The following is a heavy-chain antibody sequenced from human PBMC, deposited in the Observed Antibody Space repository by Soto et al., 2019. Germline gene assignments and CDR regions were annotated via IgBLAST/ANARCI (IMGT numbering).Heavy chain of an antibody. Sequence: GESLKISCAASGFTFSSYAMSWVRQAPGKGLEWVSAISGSGGTTYYADSVKGRFTISRDNSKNTLYLQMNSLRAEDTAVYYCAKDRAATPYYFDHWGQGTLVTVSS. CDR1: GFTFSSYA. V-gene: IGHV3-23*01. CDR2: ISGSGGTT. J-gene: IGHJ4*02. D-gene: IGHD2-15*01. CDR3: AKDRAATPYYFDH.